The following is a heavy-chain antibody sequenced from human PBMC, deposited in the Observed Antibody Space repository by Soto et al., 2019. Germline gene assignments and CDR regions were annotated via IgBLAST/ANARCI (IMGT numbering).Heavy chain of an antibody. Sequence: QVQLVQSGAEVKKPGASVKVSCKASGYTFTGYYMHWVRQAPGQGLEWMGWINPNSGGTNYAQKFQGRVTMTRDTSISTAYMELSRLRSDDTAVYYCARHPLSSTSSDYYYGMDVWGQGTTVTVSS. CDR1: GYTFTGYY. J-gene: IGHJ6*02. D-gene: IGHD2-2*01. CDR2: INPNSGGT. V-gene: IGHV1-2*02. CDR3: ARHPLSSTSSDYYYGMDV.